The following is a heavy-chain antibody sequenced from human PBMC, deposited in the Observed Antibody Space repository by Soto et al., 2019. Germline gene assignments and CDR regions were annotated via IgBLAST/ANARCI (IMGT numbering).Heavy chain of an antibody. Sequence: EVQLVETGGGLIQPGGSLRLSCAASGFTVSSNDMSWVRQAPGKGLEWVSVIYSGGSTYYADSVKGRFTISRDNSKHTLYLQMNSQRAEDTAVYYCARYGGWYGYYYYGMDVWGQGTTVTVSS. V-gene: IGHV3-53*02. CDR3: ARYGGWYGYYYYGMDV. CDR1: GFTVSSND. J-gene: IGHJ6*02. D-gene: IGHD6-19*01. CDR2: IYSGGST.